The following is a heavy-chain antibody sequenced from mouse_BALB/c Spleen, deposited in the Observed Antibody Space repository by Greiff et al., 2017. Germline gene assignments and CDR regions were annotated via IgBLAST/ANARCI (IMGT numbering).Heavy chain of an antibody. V-gene: IGHV7-3*02. Sequence: EVKVVESGGGLVQPGGSLRLSCATSGFTFTDYYMSWVRQPPGKALEWLGFIRNKANGYTTEYSASVKGRFTISRDNSQSILYLQMNTLRAEDSATYYGASFLGAMDYWGQGTSVTVSS. CDR2: IRNKANGYTT. CDR3: ASFLGAMDY. J-gene: IGHJ4*01. D-gene: IGHD4-1*01. CDR1: GFTFTDYY.